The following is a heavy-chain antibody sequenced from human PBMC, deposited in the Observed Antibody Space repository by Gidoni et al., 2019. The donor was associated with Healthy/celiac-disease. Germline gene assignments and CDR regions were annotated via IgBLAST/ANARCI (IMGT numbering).Heavy chain of an antibody. J-gene: IGHJ4*02. CDR1: GYALTELS. Sequence: QVQLVQSGAEVKKPGASVKVSRKVSGYALTELSMPWVRQAPGKGLEWMGGFDPEDGETIYAQKFQGRVTMTEDTSTDTAYMELSSLRSEDTAVYYCATCGSTSCYFPSYYWGQGTLVTVSS. CDR2: FDPEDGET. V-gene: IGHV1-24*01. CDR3: ATCGSTSCYFPSYY. D-gene: IGHD2-2*01.